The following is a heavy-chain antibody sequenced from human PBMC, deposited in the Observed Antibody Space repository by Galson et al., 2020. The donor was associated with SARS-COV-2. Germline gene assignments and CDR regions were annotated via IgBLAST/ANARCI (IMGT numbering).Heavy chain of an antibody. CDR1: GGSISSRSYY. CDR2: SYSRGSA. V-gene: IGHV4-61*02. J-gene: IGHJ3*02. D-gene: IGHD6-13*01. Sequence: SETLSLTCTVSGGSISSRSYYWSWIRQPAGKGLEWIGRSYSRGSANYNPSLKSRVTISIDTSKNEFFLKLSSVTAADTAVYYCARDFSSTWYWGDAFDIWGQGTMVSVSS. CDR3: ARDFSSTWYWGDAFDI.